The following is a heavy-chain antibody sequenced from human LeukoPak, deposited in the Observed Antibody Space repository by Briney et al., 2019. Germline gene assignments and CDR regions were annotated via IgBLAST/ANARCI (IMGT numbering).Heavy chain of an antibody. D-gene: IGHD6-13*01. Sequence: SETLSLTCAVYGGSFSGYYWSWIRQPPGKGLEWIGEINHSGSTNYNPALKSRVTISVATSKNTFSLQLSSVTAADTAVYYCARVRAAAAYRWFDPWGQGTLVTVSS. J-gene: IGHJ5*02. CDR1: GGSFSGYY. V-gene: IGHV4-34*01. CDR2: INHSGST. CDR3: ARVRAAAAYRWFDP.